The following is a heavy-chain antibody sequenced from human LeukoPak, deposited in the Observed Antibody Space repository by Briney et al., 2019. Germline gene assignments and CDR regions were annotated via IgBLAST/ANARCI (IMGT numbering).Heavy chain of an antibody. J-gene: IGHJ4*02. V-gene: IGHV3-30-3*01. CDR2: ISYDGSNK. CDR3: ARGGVYSSGSYYLYYFDY. Sequence: PGGSLRLSCVASGFTFSGYAMHWVRQAPGKGLEWVALISYDGSNKYYAESVKGRFTISRDNSKNTLYLQMNSLRAEDTAVYYCARGGVYSSGSYYLYYFDYWGPGTLVTVSS. CDR1: GFTFSGYA. D-gene: IGHD6-19*01.